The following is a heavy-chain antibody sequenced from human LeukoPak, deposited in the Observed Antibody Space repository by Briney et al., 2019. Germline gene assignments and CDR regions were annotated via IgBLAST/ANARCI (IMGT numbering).Heavy chain of an antibody. CDR3: ARWGDSPGHCSGGSCYDFDY. V-gene: IGHV1-46*01. CDR2: INPSGGST. D-gene: IGHD2-15*01. Sequence: ASVKVSCKASGYTFTSYYMHWVRQAPGQGLEWMGIINPSGGSTSYAQKFQGRVTMTRDTSTSTVYMELSSLRSEDTAVYYCARWGDSPGHCSGGSCYDFDYWGQGTLVTVSS. J-gene: IGHJ4*02. CDR1: GYTFTSYY.